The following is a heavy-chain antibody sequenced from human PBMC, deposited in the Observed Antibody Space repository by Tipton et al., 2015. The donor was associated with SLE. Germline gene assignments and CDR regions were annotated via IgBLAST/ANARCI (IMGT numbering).Heavy chain of an antibody. CDR1: GYSISSGYY. V-gene: IGHV4-38-2*01. Sequence: LRLSCAVSGYSISSGYYWGWIRQPPGKGLEWIGSIYHSGSTYYNPSLKSRVTISVDTSKNQFSLKLSSVTAADTAVYYCARRWDDGSYPYFDYWGQGTLVTVSS. D-gene: IGHD1-26*01. CDR3: ARRWDDGSYPYFDY. J-gene: IGHJ4*02. CDR2: IYHSGST.